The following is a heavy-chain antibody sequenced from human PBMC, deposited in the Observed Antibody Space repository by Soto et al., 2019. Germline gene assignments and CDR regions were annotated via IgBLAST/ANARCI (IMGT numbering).Heavy chain of an antibody. J-gene: IGHJ5*02. Sequence: GGSLRLSCAASGFTFSSYAMSWVRQAPGKGLEWVAAISGSGGSTYYADAVKGRFTISRDNSKNTLYLQMNSLRAEDTAVFYCAKESVSGYGRFTGTAAWGQGTLVTGSS. CDR2: ISGSGGST. V-gene: IGHV3-23*01. CDR1: GFTFSSYA. D-gene: IGHD5-12*01. CDR3: AKESVSGYGRFTGTAA.